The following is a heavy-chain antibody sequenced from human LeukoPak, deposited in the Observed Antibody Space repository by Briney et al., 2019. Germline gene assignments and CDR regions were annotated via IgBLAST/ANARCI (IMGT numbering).Heavy chain of an antibody. CDR1: GYTFISYG. CDR2: ISAYNGNT. J-gene: IGHJ4*02. D-gene: IGHD3-22*01. Sequence: ASVKVSCKASGYTFISYGISWVRQAPGQGLEWMGWISAYNGNTNYAQKLQCRVTMTTDTSTSTAYMELRSLRSDDTAVYYCARDLVPPNYYDSSGYYPNFDYWGQGTLVTVSS. V-gene: IGHV1-18*01. CDR3: ARDLVPPNYYDSSGYYPNFDY.